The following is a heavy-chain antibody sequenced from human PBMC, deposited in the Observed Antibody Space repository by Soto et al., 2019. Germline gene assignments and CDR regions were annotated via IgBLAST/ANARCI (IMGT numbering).Heavy chain of an antibody. D-gene: IGHD3-22*01. CDR1: GGTFCNYA. V-gene: IGHV1-69*13. J-gene: IGHJ3*02. CDR3: ASPSDYDSSVYAFDI. Sequence: SVKVSGKASGGTFCNYAIRGGRQAPGQGLEWMGGIIPIFGKANYAQKFQGRVTITADESTSTAYMELRSLRSEDTAVYYCASPSDYDSSVYAFDIWGQGTMVTVSS. CDR2: IIPIFGKA.